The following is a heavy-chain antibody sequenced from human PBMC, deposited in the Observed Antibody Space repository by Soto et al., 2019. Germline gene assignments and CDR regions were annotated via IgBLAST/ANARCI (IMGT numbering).Heavy chain of an antibody. Sequence: SETLSLTCAVSGGSISSSNWWSWGRQPPGKGLEWIGEIYHRGSTNYNPSLKSRVTISADPSKNQFSLKLSSVTAADTAVYYYTSFGPYYYGSGSPAPFDYWGQGALVSVSS. D-gene: IGHD3-10*01. CDR2: IYHRGST. V-gene: IGHV4-4*02. CDR3: TSFGPYYYGSGSPAPFDY. CDR1: GGSISSSNW. J-gene: IGHJ4*02.